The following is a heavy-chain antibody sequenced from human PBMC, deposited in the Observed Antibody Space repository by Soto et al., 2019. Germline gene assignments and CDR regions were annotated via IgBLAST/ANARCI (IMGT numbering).Heavy chain of an antibody. V-gene: IGHV4-30-4*01. CDR3: ARDFGGYYYNYGLDV. Sequence: PSETLSLTCTVSGGSISSGDYYWSWIRQPPGKGLEWIGYIYYSGSTYYNPSLKSRVTISVDTSKNQFSLKLSSVTAADTAVYYCARDFGGYYYNYGLDVWGQGTTVTVSS. J-gene: IGHJ6*02. CDR2: IYYSGST. CDR1: GGSISSGDYY. D-gene: IGHD2-15*01.